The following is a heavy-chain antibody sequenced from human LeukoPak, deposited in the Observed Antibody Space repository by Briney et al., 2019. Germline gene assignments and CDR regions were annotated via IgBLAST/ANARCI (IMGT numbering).Heavy chain of an antibody. CDR3: ARDSLQYSIAGDY. Sequence: SETLSLTCTVSGGSISSGGYYWSWIRQPAGKGLEWIGRIYTSGSTNYNPSLKSRVTMSVDTSKNQFSLKLSSVTAADTAVYYCARDSLQYSIAGDYWGQGTLVTVSS. V-gene: IGHV4-61*02. CDR1: GGSISSGGYY. J-gene: IGHJ4*02. D-gene: IGHD4-11*01. CDR2: IYTSGST.